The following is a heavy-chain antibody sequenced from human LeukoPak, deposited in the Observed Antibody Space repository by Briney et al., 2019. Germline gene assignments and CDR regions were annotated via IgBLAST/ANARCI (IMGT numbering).Heavy chain of an antibody. CDR2: IRGSGDDT. D-gene: IGHD2-15*01. V-gene: IGHV3-23*01. Sequence: GGSLRLSCAASGFTFSNYAMSWVRQAPGKGLEWVSRIRGSGDDTHYADSVRGRFTISRDNSKNTLYLQMNSLRAEDTAVYFCAKGGAYCSGSSCSNFDYWGQGTLVTVSS. CDR1: GFTFSNYA. CDR3: AKGGAYCSGSSCSNFDY. J-gene: IGHJ4*02.